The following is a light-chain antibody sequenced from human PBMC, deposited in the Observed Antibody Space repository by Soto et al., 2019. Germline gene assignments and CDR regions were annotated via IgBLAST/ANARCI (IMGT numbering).Light chain of an antibody. CDR3: SSYTTTSTYV. J-gene: IGLJ1*01. CDR2: EVS. V-gene: IGLV2-14*01. CDR1: SSDVGSYNY. Sequence: QSVLTQPASVSGSPGQSITISCTGTSSDVGSYNYVSWYQQHPGKAPNLMIYEVSHRPSGVSNRFSGSKSGNTASLTISGLHADDEADYYCSSYTTTSTYVFGTGTKLTVL.